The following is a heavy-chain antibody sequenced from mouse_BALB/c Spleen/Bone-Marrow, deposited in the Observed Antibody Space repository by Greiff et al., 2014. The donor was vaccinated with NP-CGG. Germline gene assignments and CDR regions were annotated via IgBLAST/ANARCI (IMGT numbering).Heavy chain of an antibody. Sequence: VQLQQSGPELVKPGASVKISCKTSGYTFTDYTIHWVKQSPGKSLEWIGNINPNIGGTTYNQKFKGKATLTLDKSSRTAYMERRSLTSEESAVEYWARGRWAEWGQGKLVTVSA. CDR3: ARGRWAE. CDR2: INPNIGGT. V-gene: IGHV1-22*01. J-gene: IGHJ3*01. D-gene: IGHD3-3*01. CDR1: GYTFTDYT.